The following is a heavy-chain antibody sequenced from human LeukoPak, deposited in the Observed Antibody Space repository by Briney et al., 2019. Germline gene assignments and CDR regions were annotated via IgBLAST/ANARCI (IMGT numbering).Heavy chain of an antibody. J-gene: IGHJ5*02. D-gene: IGHD5-12*01. Sequence: SETLSLTCKVSGYSIGRDYYWAWLRPPPGKGLEWIGSIFHTGRTVYNPSYESRLTISMDTSKNEFFLRLNSVTAADTAVYFCARDGGYPTTDEGFDPWGRGTLVTVSS. CDR1: GYSIGRDYY. CDR2: IFHTGRT. CDR3: ARDGGYPTTDEGFDP. V-gene: IGHV4-38-2*02.